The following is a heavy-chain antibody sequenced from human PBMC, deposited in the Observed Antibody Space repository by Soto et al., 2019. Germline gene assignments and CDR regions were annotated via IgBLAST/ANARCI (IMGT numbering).Heavy chain of an antibody. Sequence: QVQLVQSGAEVKKPGSSVKVSCKASGVTFSSYAISWVRQAPGQGLEWMGGIIPIFGTANYAQKFQGRVTITAEESTSTAYMELSSLRSEDTAVYYCESSRCATCSSWYEGVAWGQGTLVTVSS. CDR3: ESSRCATCSSWYEGVA. V-gene: IGHV1-69*12. J-gene: IGHJ5*02. D-gene: IGHD6-13*01. CDR2: IIPIFGTA. CDR1: GVTFSSYA.